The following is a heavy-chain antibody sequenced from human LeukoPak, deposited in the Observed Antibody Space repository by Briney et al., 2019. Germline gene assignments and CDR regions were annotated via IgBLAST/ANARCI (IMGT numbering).Heavy chain of an antibody. CDR2: ISGSGGTT. J-gene: IGHJ4*02. CDR1: GFTFSSYA. D-gene: IGHD4-23*01. Sequence: HSGGSLRLSCAASGFTFSSYAMSWVRQAPGKGLEWVSAISGSGGTTYYSDSVKGRFTISRDNSKNSLYLQMNSLRAEDTAVYYCARKTVVGSYFDYWGQGTPVTVSS. V-gene: IGHV3-23*01. CDR3: ARKTVVGSYFDY.